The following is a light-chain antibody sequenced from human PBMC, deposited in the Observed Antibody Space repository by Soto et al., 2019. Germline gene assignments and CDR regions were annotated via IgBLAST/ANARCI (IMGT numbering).Light chain of an antibody. Sequence: QSALTQPASVSGSPGQSITISCTGTSSDVGAYNYVSWYQQHPGKAPKLMIYEVSNRPSGVSNRFSGSKSGNTASLTISGLQAEDEADYYCSSYTSSSTLVVFGGGPKLTVL. CDR1: SSDVGAYNY. CDR2: EVS. J-gene: IGLJ2*01. V-gene: IGLV2-14*01. CDR3: SSYTSSSTLVV.